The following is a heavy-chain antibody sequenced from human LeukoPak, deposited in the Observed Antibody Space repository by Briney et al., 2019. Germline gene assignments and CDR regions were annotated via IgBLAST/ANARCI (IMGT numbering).Heavy chain of an antibody. J-gene: IGHJ4*02. CDR3: ARGKWELRG. CDR1: GFTFSSYP. D-gene: IGHD1-26*01. CDR2: ISDNGGST. Sequence: GGSLRLSCAASGFTFSSYPMSWVRQAPGKGLEWVSTISDNGGSTYYADSVKGRFTISRDNAKNTLYLQMNSLRAEDTAVYYCARGKWELRGWGQGTLVTVSS. V-gene: IGHV3-23*01.